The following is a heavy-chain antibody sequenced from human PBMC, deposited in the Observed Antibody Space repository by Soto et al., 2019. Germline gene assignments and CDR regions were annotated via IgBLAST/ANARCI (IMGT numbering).Heavy chain of an antibody. J-gene: IGHJ4*02. CDR3: ARGNWNFDS. D-gene: IGHD3-3*01. CDR1: GGSVSSGVYY. Sequence: QLQLQESGPGLVKPSETLSLICNVSGGSVSSGVYYWAWIRQPPVKRLEWIASIHYSGISYYKPSLKRKLLISLDTSKNQFSLNLNSVTDAETAVYYCARGNWNFDSWGQGTLVPVSS. V-gene: IGHV4-39*01. CDR2: IHYSGIS.